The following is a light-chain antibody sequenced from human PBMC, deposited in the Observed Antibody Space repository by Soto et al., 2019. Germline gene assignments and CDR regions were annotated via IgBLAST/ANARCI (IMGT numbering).Light chain of an antibody. CDR1: QSISSW. CDR3: QQYSGPSPWT. V-gene: IGKV1-5*03. Sequence: DIQMTQSPSTLSAAVGDSVTITCRARQSISSWLAWYQQKPGTAPKLLMYKASNLESDVPSRFSGSGSGTEFTLTISSLQPDDFATYYCQQYSGPSPWTFGQGTRVDIK. J-gene: IGKJ1*01. CDR2: KAS.